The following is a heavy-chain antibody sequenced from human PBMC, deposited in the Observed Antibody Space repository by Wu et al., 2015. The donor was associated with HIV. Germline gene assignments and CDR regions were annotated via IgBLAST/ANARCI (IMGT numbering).Heavy chain of an antibody. CDR1: GYTFKDYY. Sequence: QVQLVQSGAEVRKPGASVKISCKASGYTFKDYYIHWVRRAPGQGLEWMGEIIPTFGTARYAQKFQGRVTITADESTSTAYMELRSLRSEDTAVYYCARMYSSSSGYYYYYMDVVGQRATVTVSS. CDR2: IIPTFGTA. J-gene: IGHJ6*03. V-gene: IGHV1-69*01. CDR3: ARMYSSSSGYYYYYMDV. D-gene: IGHD6-6*01.